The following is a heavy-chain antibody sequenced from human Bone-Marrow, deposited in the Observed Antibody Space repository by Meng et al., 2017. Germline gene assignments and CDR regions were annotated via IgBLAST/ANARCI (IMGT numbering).Heavy chain of an antibody. CDR1: GFTFSSYD. J-gene: IGHJ4*02. CDR2: ISNSGSTR. Sequence: GESLKISCAASGFTFSSYDINWVRQAPGKGLEWVSYISNSGSTRYYADSVKVRFTISRDNDKNTLYLQMNSLRAEDTAVYYCSRGGNFFFDYWGQGTLVTVSS. CDR3: SRGGNFFFDY. V-gene: IGHV3-48*03. D-gene: IGHD1-7*01.